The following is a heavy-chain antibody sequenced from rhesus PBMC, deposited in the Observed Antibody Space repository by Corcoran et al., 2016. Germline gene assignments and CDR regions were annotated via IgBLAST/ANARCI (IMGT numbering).Heavy chain of an antibody. J-gene: IGHJ4*01. Sequence: EVQLVQSGAEVKRPGESLRISCKTSGYSFTGSWISWVRQMPGKGLEWMGMIYPGDSDTRYSSSFQGQVTISADKSLSTAYLQLSSLKASDTATYYCATDNPGWTGYYFYWGQGVLVTVSS. V-gene: IGHV5-43*01. D-gene: IGHD3-3*01. CDR2: IYPGDSDT. CDR3: ATDNPGWTGYYFY. CDR1: GYSFTGSW.